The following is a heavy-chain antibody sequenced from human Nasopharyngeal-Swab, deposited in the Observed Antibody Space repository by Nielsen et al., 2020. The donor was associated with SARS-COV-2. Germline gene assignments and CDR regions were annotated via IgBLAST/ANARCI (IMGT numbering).Heavy chain of an antibody. V-gene: IGHV1-8*01. CDR2: MNPNSGNT. J-gene: IGHJ6*02. CDR3: ARGRLSNYYGMDV. D-gene: IGHD3-16*02. Sequence: WVRQAPGQGLEWMGWMNPNSGNTGYAQKFQGRVTMTRNTSISTAYMELSSLRSGDTAVYYCARGRLSNYYGMDVWGQGTTVTVSS.